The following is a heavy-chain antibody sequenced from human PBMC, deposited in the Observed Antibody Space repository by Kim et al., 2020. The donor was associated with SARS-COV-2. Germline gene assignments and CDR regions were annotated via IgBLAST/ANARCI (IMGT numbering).Heavy chain of an antibody. D-gene: IGHD3-22*01. CDR1: GGSFSGYY. CDR2: INHSGST. J-gene: IGHJ3*01. V-gene: IGHV4-34*01. Sequence: SETLSLTCAVYGGSFSGYYWSWIRQPPGKGLEWIGEINHSGSTNYNPSLKSRVTISVDTSKNQFSLKLSSVTAADTAVYYCARGRYYYDSSGYYYGSAFVLWGQGTMVTVSS. CDR3: ARGRYYYDSSGYYYGSAFVL.